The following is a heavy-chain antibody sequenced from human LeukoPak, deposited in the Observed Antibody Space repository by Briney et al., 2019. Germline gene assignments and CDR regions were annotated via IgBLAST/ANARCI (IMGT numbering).Heavy chain of an antibody. D-gene: IGHD3-10*01. CDR1: GFSFSTYW. J-gene: IGHJ4*02. V-gene: IGHV3-7*01. Sequence: GGSLRLSCETSGFSFSTYWMSWVRQAPGKGLEWAANIRQDGSEKYYVDSVKGRFTVSRDIAKQSVFLQMNSLRAEDTAVYYCARLSAMVRGPEDIFYFEYWGLGTLVTVSS. CDR3: ARLSAMVRGPEDIFYFEY. CDR2: IRQDGSEK.